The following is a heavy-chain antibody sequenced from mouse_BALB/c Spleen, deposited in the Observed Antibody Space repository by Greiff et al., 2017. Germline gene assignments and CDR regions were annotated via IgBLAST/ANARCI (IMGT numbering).Heavy chain of an antibody. V-gene: IGHV5-12-1*01. Sequence: QGVESGGGLVKPGGSLKLSCAASGFAFSSYDMSWVRQTPEKRLEWVAYISSGGGSTYYPDTVKGRFTISRDNAKNTLYLQMSSLKSEDTAMYYCARLRPRYFDYWGQGTTLTVSS. CDR3: ARLRPRYFDY. CDR2: ISSGGGST. J-gene: IGHJ2*01. CDR1: GFAFSSYD.